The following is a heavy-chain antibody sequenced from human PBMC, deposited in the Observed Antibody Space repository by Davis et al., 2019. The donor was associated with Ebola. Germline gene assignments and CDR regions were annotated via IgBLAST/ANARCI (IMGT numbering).Heavy chain of an antibody. Sequence: SETLSLTCSVSGGSISSNNWWSWVRQPPGRGLEWIGDIYHSGSTNYNSSLKSRLTTFVDKSKNQFSLKLSSVTAADTAVYYCARGRGLRFPQHKFQRWGQGTLVTVSS. CDR1: GGSISSNNW. J-gene: IGHJ4*02. CDR2: IYHSGST. D-gene: IGHD3-16*01. CDR3: ARGRGLRFPQHKFQR. V-gene: IGHV4-4*02.